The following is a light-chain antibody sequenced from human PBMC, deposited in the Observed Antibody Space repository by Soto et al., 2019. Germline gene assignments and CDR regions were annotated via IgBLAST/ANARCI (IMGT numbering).Light chain of an antibody. J-gene: IGLJ2*01. V-gene: IGLV2-11*01. CDR2: DVS. CDR1: RSDVGGYKY. CDR3: CSYVGGRTPLG. Sequence: QSVLTQPRSVSGSPGQSVAISCTGSRSDVGGYKYVSWYQQFPGKAPKLIIYDVSRRPSGVPDRFSGSKSGNTASLTISGLQAEDEGDYLCCSYVGGRTPLGFGGGTKLTVL.